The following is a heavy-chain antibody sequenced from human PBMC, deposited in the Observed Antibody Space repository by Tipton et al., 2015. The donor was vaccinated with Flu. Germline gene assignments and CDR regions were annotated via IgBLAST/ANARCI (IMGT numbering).Heavy chain of an antibody. D-gene: IGHD3-10*01. J-gene: IGHJ4*02. CDR3: ARGSGSGTEMIFDF. CDR1: GDSMNSFY. Sequence: TLSLTCTVSGDSMNSFYWSWIRQPAGKGLQWIGRKYASGSTKYNPSLKSRVTMSVDTSKNQFSLKLTSVTAADTAVYYCARGSGSGTEMIFDFWGQGTLVTVSS. CDR2: KYASGST. V-gene: IGHV4-4*07.